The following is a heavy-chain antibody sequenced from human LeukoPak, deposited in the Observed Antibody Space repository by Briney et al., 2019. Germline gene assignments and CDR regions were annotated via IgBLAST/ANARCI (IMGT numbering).Heavy chain of an antibody. D-gene: IGHD6-13*01. J-gene: IGHJ4*02. CDR1: GFTFNSHA. Sequence: GGSLRLSCAASGFTFNSHAMSWVRQAPGRGLEWVSAISGSGGNTYYADSVKGRFTISRDNSKNTLYLQMNSLRAEDTAVYYCAKKFGIRQQLHYFDYWGQGTLVTVSS. CDR3: AKKFGIRQQLHYFDY. CDR2: ISGSGGNT. V-gene: IGHV3-23*01.